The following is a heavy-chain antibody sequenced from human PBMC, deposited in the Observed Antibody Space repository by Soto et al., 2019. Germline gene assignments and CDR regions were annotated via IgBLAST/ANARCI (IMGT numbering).Heavy chain of an antibody. Sequence: GGSLRLSCAASGFTFSIYSISWVRQAPWKGLEWVSTVSGRGDTTYYADSVKGRFNTSRDNSKNTLSLQMNSLRAEDTAVYYCAKGRLLTGVSYFECSGQGTLVAFCS. CDR3: AKGRLLTGVSYFEC. CDR2: VSGRGDTT. D-gene: IGHD7-27*01. V-gene: IGHV3-23*01. CDR1: GFTFSIYS. J-gene: IGHJ4*02.